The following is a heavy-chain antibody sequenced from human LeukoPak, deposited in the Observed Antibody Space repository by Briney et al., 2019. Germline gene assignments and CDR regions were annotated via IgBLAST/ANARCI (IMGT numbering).Heavy chain of an antibody. CDR1: GYTFTGYY. CDR3: ARDQTARHSGSYYAVDWFDP. V-gene: IGHV1-2*02. CDR2: INPNSGGT. J-gene: IGHJ5*02. Sequence: ASVKVSCKASGYTFTGYYMHWVRQAAGQGLEWMGWINPNSGGTNYAQKFQGRVTMTRDTSISTAYMELSRLRSDDTAVYYCARDQTARHSGSYYAVDWFDPWGQGTLVTVSS. D-gene: IGHD1-26*01.